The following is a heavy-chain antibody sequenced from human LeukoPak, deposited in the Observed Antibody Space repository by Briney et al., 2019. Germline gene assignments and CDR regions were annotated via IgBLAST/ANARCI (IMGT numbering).Heavy chain of an antibody. CDR2: IIPIFGTA. CDR3: ARDRGYCSSTSCPPGY. D-gene: IGHD2-2*01. Sequence: SVKVSCKASGGTFSSYAISWVGQAPGQGLEWMGGIIPIFGTANYAQKFQGRVTITADESTSTAYMELSSLRSEDTAVYYCARDRGYCSSTSCPPGYWGQGTLVTVSS. V-gene: IGHV1-69*01. CDR1: GGTFSSYA. J-gene: IGHJ4*02.